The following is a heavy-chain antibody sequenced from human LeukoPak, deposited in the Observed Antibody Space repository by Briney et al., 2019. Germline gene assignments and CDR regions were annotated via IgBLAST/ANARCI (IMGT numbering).Heavy chain of an antibody. V-gene: IGHV4-39*01. Sequence: SETLSLTCTVSGDSISSSLYFWGWIRQTPGNGLEWIASITYAGNTDYTPSLKSRLTISVDASKNQFSLRLSSVTAADTAVYYCARHLWEGDTAMVLFDFWGQGTLVTVSS. CDR3: ARHLWEGDTAMVLFDF. CDR2: ITYAGNT. D-gene: IGHD5-18*01. J-gene: IGHJ4*02. CDR1: GDSISSSLYF.